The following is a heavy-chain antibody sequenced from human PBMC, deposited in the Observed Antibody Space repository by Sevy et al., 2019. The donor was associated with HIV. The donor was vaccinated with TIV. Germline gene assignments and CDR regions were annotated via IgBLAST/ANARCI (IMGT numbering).Heavy chain of an antibody. V-gene: IGHV3-23*01. D-gene: IGHD3-16*01. CDR1: GFTFSSYT. CDR3: AKNLWGVGSERTSNWFDP. J-gene: IGHJ5*02. CDR2: ISGNNYNT. Sequence: GGSLRLSCAASGFTFSSYTMSWVRQPPGKGLQWVSTISGNNYNTYYADSVKGRFTISRDNSKNTLYLQMNSLRADDTAVYFCAKNLWGVGSERTSNWFDPWGQGTLVTVSS.